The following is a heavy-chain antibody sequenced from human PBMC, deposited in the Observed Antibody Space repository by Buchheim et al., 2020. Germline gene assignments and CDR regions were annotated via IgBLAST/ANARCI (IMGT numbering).Heavy chain of an antibody. CDR3: ARDGTGPKLNLGYCSSTSCRPFDY. J-gene: IGHJ4*02. D-gene: IGHD2-2*01. Sequence: EVQLVESGGGLVQPGGSLRLSCAASGFTFSSYWMSWVRQAPGKGLEWVANIKQDGSEKYYVDSVKGRFTISRDNAKNSLYLQMNSLRAEDTAVYYCARDGTGPKLNLGYCSSTSCRPFDYWGQGTL. V-gene: IGHV3-7*03. CDR1: GFTFSSYW. CDR2: IKQDGSEK.